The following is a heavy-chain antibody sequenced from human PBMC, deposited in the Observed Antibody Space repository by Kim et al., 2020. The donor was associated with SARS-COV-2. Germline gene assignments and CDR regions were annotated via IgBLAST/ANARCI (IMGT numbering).Heavy chain of an antibody. Sequence: VKGRFTISRDNAKSSLSRQMNSLRAEDTAVYYCARSLYCSSTSCFYGMDVWGQGTTVTVSS. CDR3: ARSLYCSSTSCFYGMDV. J-gene: IGHJ6*02. V-gene: IGHV3-48*03. D-gene: IGHD2-2*01.